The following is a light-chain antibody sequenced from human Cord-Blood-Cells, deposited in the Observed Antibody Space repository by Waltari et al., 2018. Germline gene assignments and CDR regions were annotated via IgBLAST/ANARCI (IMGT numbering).Light chain of an antibody. CDR3: SSYTSSSTWV. J-gene: IGLJ3*02. V-gene: IGLV2-14*01. CDR2: DVS. Sequence: QSALPQPASVSGSPGQSLTIPCTGTSSDVGGYNYVSWYQQHPGKAPKLMIYDVSNRPSGVSNRFSGSKSGNTASLTISGLQAEDEADYYCSSYTSSSTWVFGGGTKLTVL. CDR1: SSDVGGYNY.